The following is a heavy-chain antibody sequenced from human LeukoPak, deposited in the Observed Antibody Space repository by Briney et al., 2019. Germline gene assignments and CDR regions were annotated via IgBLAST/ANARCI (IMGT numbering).Heavy chain of an antibody. V-gene: IGHV4-4*07. CDR3: ARGGRYYYDYYMDV. D-gene: IGHD1-26*01. CDR1: GGSISSYY. CDR2: MYSSGSS. J-gene: IGHJ6*03. Sequence: PSETLSLTCTVSGGSISSYYWSWIRQSDGKGLEWIGRMYSSGSSNYNPSLKSRITMSVDTSKSEFSLKLTSVTAADTAVYYCARGGRYYYDYYMDVWGKGATVTVSS.